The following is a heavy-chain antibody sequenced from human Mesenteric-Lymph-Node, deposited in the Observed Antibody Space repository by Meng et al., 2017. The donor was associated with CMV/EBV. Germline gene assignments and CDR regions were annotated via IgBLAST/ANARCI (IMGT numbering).Heavy chain of an antibody. CDR2: IYYSGST. Sequence: SETLSLTCTVSGGSISSSSYYWGWIRQPPGKGLEWIGSIYYSGSTYYNPSLKSRVTISVDTSKNQFSLKLSSVTAADTAVYYCARGRSGSPYYDFWSGRYTYYYYGMDVWGQGTTVTVSS. V-gene: IGHV4-39*07. CDR3: ARGRSGSPYYDFWSGRYTYYYYGMDV. J-gene: IGHJ6*02. D-gene: IGHD3-3*01. CDR1: GGSISSSSYY.